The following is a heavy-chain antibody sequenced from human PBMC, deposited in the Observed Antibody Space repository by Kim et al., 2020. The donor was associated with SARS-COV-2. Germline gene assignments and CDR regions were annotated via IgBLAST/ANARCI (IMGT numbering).Heavy chain of an antibody. CDR3: AKLTVGATREDY. CDR2: ISYDGSNK. J-gene: IGHJ4*02. D-gene: IGHD1-26*01. CDR1: GFTFSSYG. Sequence: GRSLRLSCAASGFTFSSYGMHWVRQAPGKGLEWVAVISYDGSNKYYADSVKGRFTISRDNSKNTLYLQMNSLRAEDTAVYYCAKLTVGATREDYWGQGTLVTVSS. V-gene: IGHV3-30*18.